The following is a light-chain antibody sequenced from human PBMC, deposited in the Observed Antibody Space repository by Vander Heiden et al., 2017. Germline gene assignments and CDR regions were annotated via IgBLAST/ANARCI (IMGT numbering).Light chain of an antibody. CDR1: NIGTKA. CDR3: QVWDSSSADVV. V-gene: IGLV3-21*02. Sequence: SHALTHSPSVSLAPGQTASSACGGQNIGTKAVHWYQQRPGPAPVLVVYDDTHRPSGIPERFSGSNSGNTATLAISGVEGEDEADYFCQVWDSSSADVVFGGGTKLTVL. CDR2: DDT. J-gene: IGLJ2*01.